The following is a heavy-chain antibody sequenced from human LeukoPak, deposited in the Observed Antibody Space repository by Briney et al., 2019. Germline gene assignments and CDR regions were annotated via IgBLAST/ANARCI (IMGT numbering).Heavy chain of an antibody. V-gene: IGHV3-11*05. D-gene: IGHD5-18*01. CDR1: GFTFSNYY. J-gene: IGHJ4*02. CDR3: AKDPGYSYGYGFDY. CDR2: ISSSSSYT. Sequence: RGSLRLSCAASGFTFSNYYMSWIRQAPGKGLEWVSYISSSSSYTNYADSVKGRFTISRDNAKNSLYLQMNSLRAEDTAVYYCAKDPGYSYGYGFDYWGQGTLVTVSS.